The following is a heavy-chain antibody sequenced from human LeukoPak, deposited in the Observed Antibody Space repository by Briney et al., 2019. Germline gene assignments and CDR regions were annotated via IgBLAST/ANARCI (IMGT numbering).Heavy chain of an antibody. CDR1: GGTFSSYA. D-gene: IGHD4-17*01. CDR3: ARDRGDYFVSAFDI. J-gene: IGHJ3*02. V-gene: IGHV1-69*13. CDR2: IIPIFGTA. Sequence: GASVKVSCKASGGTFSSYAISWVRQAPGQGLEWMGGIIPIFGTANYAQKFQGRVTITADESTSTAYMELSSLRSEDTAVYYCARDRGDYFVSAFDIWGQGTMVTVSS.